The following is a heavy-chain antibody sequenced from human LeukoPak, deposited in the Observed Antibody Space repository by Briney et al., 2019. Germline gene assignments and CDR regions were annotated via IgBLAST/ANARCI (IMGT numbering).Heavy chain of an antibody. Sequence: GGSLRLSCAASGFTFSSYAMSWVRQAPGKGLEWVSAISGSGGSTFYADSVKGRFTISRDNSKNTLYLQMNSLRAEDTAVYYCARVDYDFWSGSQYYFDYWGQGTLVTVSS. CDR2: ISGSGGST. CDR3: ARVDYDFWSGSQYYFDY. V-gene: IGHV3-23*01. D-gene: IGHD3-3*01. J-gene: IGHJ4*02. CDR1: GFTFSSYA.